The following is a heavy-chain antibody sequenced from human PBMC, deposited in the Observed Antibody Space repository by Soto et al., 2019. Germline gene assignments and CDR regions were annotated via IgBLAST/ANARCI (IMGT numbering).Heavy chain of an antibody. Sequence: QVQLVQSGAEVKKPGASVKVSCKASGYSFTTYDISWVRQAPGQGLEWMGWISAYNGNTNYAQKLQGRVTMTTDTSTSTAYMELRSLRSDDTAVYYCARALQDGGGWDLLLNWFDPWGQGTLVTVSS. CDR2: ISAYNGNT. D-gene: IGHD1-26*01. V-gene: IGHV1-18*04. CDR3: ARALQDGGGWDLLLNWFDP. CDR1: GYSFTTYD. J-gene: IGHJ5*02.